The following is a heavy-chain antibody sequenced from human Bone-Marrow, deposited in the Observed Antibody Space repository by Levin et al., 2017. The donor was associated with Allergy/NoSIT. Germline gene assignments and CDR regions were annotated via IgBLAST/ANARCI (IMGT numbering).Heavy chain of an antibody. CDR3: ATLGADGSNPI. CDR1: GGSISSNTFY. V-gene: IGHV4-39*07. CDR2: IYSSGTT. Sequence: SETLSLTCAVSGGSISSNTFYWAWIRQPPGKGLEWIGSIYSSGTTYYNPSLKSRATLSVDMANNQVSLRLNSVTAADTAVYYCATLGADGSNPIWGQGTMVTVSA. D-gene: IGHD6-13*01. J-gene: IGHJ3*02.